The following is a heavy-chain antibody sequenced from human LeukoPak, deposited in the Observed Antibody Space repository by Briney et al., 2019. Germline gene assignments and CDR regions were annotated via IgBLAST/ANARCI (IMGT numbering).Heavy chain of an antibody. Sequence: PGGSLRLSCAASGFTFTTYWMHWVRQAPGKGLVWVSHINSDGSSTTYADSVKGRFSISRDNAKNTLYLQMNSLRVEDTAVYYCARGRPHGNDYWGQGTLVTVSS. CDR2: INSDGSST. CDR1: GFTFTTYW. CDR3: ARGRPHGNDY. D-gene: IGHD4-23*01. V-gene: IGHV3-74*01. J-gene: IGHJ4*02.